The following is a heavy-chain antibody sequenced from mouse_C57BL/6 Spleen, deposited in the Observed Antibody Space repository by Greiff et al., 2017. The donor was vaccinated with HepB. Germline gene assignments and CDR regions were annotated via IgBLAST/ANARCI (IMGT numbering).Heavy chain of an antibody. J-gene: IGHJ1*03. CDR3: ARYGGYYWYFDV. CDR1: GYTFTSYW. Sequence: QVQLQQPGAELVKPGASVKLSCKASGYTFTSYWMQWVKQRPGQGLEWIGEIDPSDSYTNYNQKFKGKATLTVDTSSSTAYMQLSSLTSEDSAVYYCARYGGYYWYFDVWGTGTTSTVSS. D-gene: IGHD1-1*01. V-gene: IGHV1-50*01. CDR2: IDPSDSYT.